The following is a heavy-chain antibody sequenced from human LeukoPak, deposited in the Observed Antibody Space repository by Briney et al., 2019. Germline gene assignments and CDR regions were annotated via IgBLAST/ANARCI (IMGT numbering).Heavy chain of an antibody. CDR1: GFTFSDYY. J-gene: IGHJ4*02. D-gene: IGHD3-3*01. CDR3: ATSLRFLEWYQYYFDY. Sequence: HPGGSLRLSCAASGFTFSDYYVDWVRQAPGKGLEWIGRSKNRAQNYITQYAAFVQGRFTISRDDSKNSLYLQINTLKTEDTAVYYCATSLRFLEWYQYYFDYWGQGTLVTVSS. CDR2: SKNRAQNYIT. V-gene: IGHV3-72*01.